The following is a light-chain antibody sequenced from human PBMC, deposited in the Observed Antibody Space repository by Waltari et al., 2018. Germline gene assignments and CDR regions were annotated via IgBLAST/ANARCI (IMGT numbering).Light chain of an antibody. CDR3: SGWDISLNAHV. CDR2: RNN. V-gene: IGLV10-54*04. Sequence: QAGLTQPPSVSKGLRQTATLTCTGHNNNVGNQGALWLQQHQGHPPKLLSYRNNNRPSGISERFSASRSGNTASLTITGLQPEDEADYYCSGWDISLNAHVFGTGTKVTVL. J-gene: IGLJ1*01. CDR1: NNNVGNQG.